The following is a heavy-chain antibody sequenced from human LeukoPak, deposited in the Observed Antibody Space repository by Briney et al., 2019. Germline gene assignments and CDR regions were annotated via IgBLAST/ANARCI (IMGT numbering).Heavy chain of an antibody. V-gene: IGHV4-34*01. CDR1: GGSFSGYY. Sequence: SETLSLTCAVYGGSFSGYYWSWIRQPPGKGLEWIGEIYHSGSTNYNPSLKSRVTISVDKSKNQFSLKLSSVTAADTAVYYCARDGGAVAGGIDYWGQGTLVTASS. CDR3: ARDGGAVAGGIDY. CDR2: IYHSGST. J-gene: IGHJ4*02. D-gene: IGHD6-19*01.